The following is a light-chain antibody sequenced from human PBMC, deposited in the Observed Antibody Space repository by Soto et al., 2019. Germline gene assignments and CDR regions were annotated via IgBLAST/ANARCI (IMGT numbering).Light chain of an antibody. Sequence: DIHLTPSPSFLSASVGGRVTITCRPSQAVPNNMAWYQQKPGKPTKLLIYEESTLQGGGPSRFSGRKSGTQFTLTIYSLQPEDFATYYCQQVKAYPRTFGGGTNVDSK. CDR2: EES. CDR3: QQVKAYPRT. J-gene: IGKJ4*01. V-gene: IGKV1-9*01. CDR1: QAVPNN.